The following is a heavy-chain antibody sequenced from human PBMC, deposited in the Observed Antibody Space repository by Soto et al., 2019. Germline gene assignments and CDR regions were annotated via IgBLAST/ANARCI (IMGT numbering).Heavy chain of an antibody. V-gene: IGHV4-59*01. CDR3: AKDQAQYGSGYFYGMDV. Sequence: SETLSLTCTVSGGSISSYHWSWIRQPPGKGLEWIGDIHHSGSTNYNPSLKSRVTISVDTSKNQFSLKLSSVTAADTAVYYCAKDQAQYGSGYFYGMDVWGQGTAVTVSS. J-gene: IGHJ6*02. CDR2: IHHSGST. CDR1: GGSISSYH. D-gene: IGHD3-10*01.